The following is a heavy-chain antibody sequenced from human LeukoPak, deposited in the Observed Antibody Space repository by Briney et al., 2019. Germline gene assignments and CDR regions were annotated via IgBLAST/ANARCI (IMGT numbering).Heavy chain of an antibody. V-gene: IGHV3-48*03. J-gene: IGHJ4*02. D-gene: IGHD3-10*01. CDR1: GFTSSSYE. CDR2: ISVSGDTI. Sequence: GGSLRLSCAVSGFTSSSYEMNWVRQAPGKGLEWVSYISVSGDTIYYADSVKGRFTISRDNAKKSLYLQMKSLRAEDTAVYYCARGTLYYGSESYDYWGQGTLVAVSS. CDR3: ARGTLYYGSESYDY.